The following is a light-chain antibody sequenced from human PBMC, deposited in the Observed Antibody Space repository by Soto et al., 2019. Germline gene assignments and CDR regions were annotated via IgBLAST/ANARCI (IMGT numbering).Light chain of an antibody. Sequence: DIQMTQSPSSVSASVGDRVTITCRASQGISSWLVWYQQKPGKAPKLLIYAASSLQSGVPSRFSGRGSGTDFTLPISSLQPEDFATYYCQQAISFPPTFGQGTKLEIK. CDR1: QGISSW. CDR3: QQAISFPPT. J-gene: IGKJ2*01. CDR2: AAS. V-gene: IGKV1D-12*01.